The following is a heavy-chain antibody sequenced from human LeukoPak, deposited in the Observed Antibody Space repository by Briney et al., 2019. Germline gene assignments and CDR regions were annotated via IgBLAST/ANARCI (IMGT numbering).Heavy chain of an antibody. Sequence: SETLSLTCAVYGGSFSGYYWSWIRQPPGKGLEWIGEINHSGSTNYNPSLKSRVTISVDTSKNQFSLKLSSVTAADTAVYYCARDPSSRRNYWGRGTLVTVSS. CDR2: INHSGST. CDR3: ARDPSSRRNY. CDR1: GGSFSGYY. V-gene: IGHV4-34*01. J-gene: IGHJ4*02. D-gene: IGHD1-1*01.